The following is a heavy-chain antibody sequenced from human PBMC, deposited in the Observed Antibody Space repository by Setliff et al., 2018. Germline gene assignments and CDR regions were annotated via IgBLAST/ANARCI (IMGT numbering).Heavy chain of an antibody. CDR1: GVSISRYY. CDR3: AGSVFDYYFDY. CDR2: MYYRGST. J-gene: IGHJ4*02. V-gene: IGHV4-59*01. Sequence: SETLSLTCSVSGVSISRYYWSWLRQSPGKGLEWIGYMYYRGSTNYNPSLKSRDTMSVDTSKSQFSLNLTSVTAADTAMYFCAGSVFDYYFDYWGQGALVTVSS. D-gene: IGHD2-15*01.